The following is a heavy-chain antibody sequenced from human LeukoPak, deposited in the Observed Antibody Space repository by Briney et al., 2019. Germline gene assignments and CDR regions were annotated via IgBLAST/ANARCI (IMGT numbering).Heavy chain of an antibody. D-gene: IGHD4-17*01. CDR2: INHSGST. Sequence: SETLSLTCTVSGGSISGYYWSWIRQPPGKGLEWIGEINHSGSTNYNPSLKSRVTISVDTSKNQFSLKLSSVTAADTAVYYCARGRPVTTSPYFDYWGQGTLVTVSS. V-gene: IGHV4-34*01. J-gene: IGHJ4*02. CDR3: ARGRPVTTSPYFDY. CDR1: GGSISGYY.